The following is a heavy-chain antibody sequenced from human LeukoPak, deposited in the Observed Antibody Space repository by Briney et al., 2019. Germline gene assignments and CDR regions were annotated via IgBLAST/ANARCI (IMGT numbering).Heavy chain of an antibody. J-gene: IGHJ4*02. CDR3: ARDLKATGGGY. CDR1: GFTFSSYA. CDR2: ISGSGGST. V-gene: IGHV3-23*01. Sequence: GGSLRLSCAASGFTFSSYAMSWVRQAPGKGLEWVSAISGSGGSTYYADSVKGRFTISRDNSKNTLYLQMNSLRAEDTAVYYCARDLKATGGGYWGQGTLVTVSS. D-gene: IGHD1-26*01.